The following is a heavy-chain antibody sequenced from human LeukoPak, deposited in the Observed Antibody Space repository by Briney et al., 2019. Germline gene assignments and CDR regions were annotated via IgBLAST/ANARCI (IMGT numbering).Heavy chain of an antibody. CDR1: GFTFSDFY. Sequence: PGGSLRLSCTASGFTFSDFYMSWVRQAPGKGLEWVSYISGDGTTIYYADSVRGRFTVSRDNAKNSLFLQMHSLRAEDTAIYYCTREDHHYAAGYWGQGTLVTVSS. D-gene: IGHD3-10*01. V-gene: IGHV3-11*04. CDR2: ISGDGTTI. CDR3: TREDHHYAAGY. J-gene: IGHJ4*02.